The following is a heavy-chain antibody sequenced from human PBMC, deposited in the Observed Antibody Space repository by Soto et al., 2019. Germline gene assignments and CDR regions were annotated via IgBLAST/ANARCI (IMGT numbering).Heavy chain of an antibody. V-gene: IGHV4-34*01. CDR2: INHSGST. Sequence: SETLCLTCAVSGGSFRGCYWGWIRQPPGKGVEWIGEINHSGSTNYNPSLKSRVTISVDTSKNQFSLKLSSVTAADTAVYYCARPGIAAAGTRKNNWFDPGGQETLVTVSS. D-gene: IGHD6-13*01. CDR1: GGSFRGCY. CDR3: ARPGIAAAGTRKNNWFDP. J-gene: IGHJ5*02.